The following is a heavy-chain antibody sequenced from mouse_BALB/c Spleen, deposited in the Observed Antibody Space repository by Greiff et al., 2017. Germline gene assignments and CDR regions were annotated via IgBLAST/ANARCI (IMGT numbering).Heavy chain of an antibody. CDR1: GYTFTSYY. CDR2: IYPGNVNT. Sequence: VQLQQSGPELVKPGASVRISCKASGYTFTSYYIHWVKQRPGQGLEWIGWIYPGNVNTKYNEKFKGKATLTADKSSSTAYMQLSSLTSEDSAVYFCARDKNGGYYNYAMDYWGQGTSVTVSS. V-gene: IGHV1S56*01. J-gene: IGHJ4*01. CDR3: ARDKNGGYYNYAMDY. D-gene: IGHD2-3*01.